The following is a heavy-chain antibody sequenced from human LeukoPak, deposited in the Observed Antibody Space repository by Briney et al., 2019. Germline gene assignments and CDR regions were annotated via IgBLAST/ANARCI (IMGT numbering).Heavy chain of an antibody. Sequence: SETLSLTCTVSGGSISSSSYYWGWIRQPPGKGLEWIGSIYYSWSSYYNPSLKSRATISVDTSKNQSSLKLSSVTAGDTAVYYCASGNDYGDYGGYWGQGTLVTVSS. CDR1: GGSISSSSYY. D-gene: IGHD4-17*01. CDR3: ASGNDYGDYGGY. V-gene: IGHV4-39*01. CDR2: IYYSWSS. J-gene: IGHJ4*02.